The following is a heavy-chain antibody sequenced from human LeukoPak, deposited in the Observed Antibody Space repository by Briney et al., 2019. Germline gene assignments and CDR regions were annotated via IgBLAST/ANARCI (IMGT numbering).Heavy chain of an antibody. Sequence: SETLSLTCTVSGGSISSYYWSWIRQPPGKGLEWIGYIYYSGSTNYNPSLKSRVTISVDTSKNQFSLKLSSVTAADTAVYYCARDQGWSAVDVWGKGTTVTVSS. CDR2: IYYSGST. D-gene: IGHD6-19*01. J-gene: IGHJ6*04. V-gene: IGHV4-59*12. CDR3: ARDQGWSAVDV. CDR1: GGSISSYY.